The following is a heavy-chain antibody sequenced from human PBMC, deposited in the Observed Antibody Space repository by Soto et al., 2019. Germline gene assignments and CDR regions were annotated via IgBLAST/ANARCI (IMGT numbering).Heavy chain of an antibody. V-gene: IGHV1-18*04. D-gene: IGHD3-10*01. Sequence: GASVKVSCKASGYRFNIYGISWVRQAPGQGLEWMGWINVNNGNTKYVQHLQGRVTMTTDTSTSTAYMELRSLRSDDTAVYYCAREILSPDYYFYGMDVWGQGTTVTVSS. CDR2: INVNNGNT. CDR3: AREILSPDYYFYGMDV. CDR1: GYRFNIYG. J-gene: IGHJ6*02.